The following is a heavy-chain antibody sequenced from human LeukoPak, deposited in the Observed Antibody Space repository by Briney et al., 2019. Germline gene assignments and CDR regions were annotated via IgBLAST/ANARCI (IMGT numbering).Heavy chain of an antibody. CDR1: GGTFSSYA. D-gene: IGHD6-6*01. Sequence: ASVEVSCKASGGTFSSYAISWVRQAPGQGLEWMGGIIPIFGTANYAQKFQGRVTITADKSTSTAYMELSSLRSEDTAVYYCARDLRAARAYAFDYWGQGTLVTVSS. J-gene: IGHJ4*02. V-gene: IGHV1-69*06. CDR2: IIPIFGTA. CDR3: ARDLRAARAYAFDY.